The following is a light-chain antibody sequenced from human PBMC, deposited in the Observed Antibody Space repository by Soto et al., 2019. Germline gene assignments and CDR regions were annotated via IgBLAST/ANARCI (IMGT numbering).Light chain of an antibody. CDR2: DVS. Sequence: QSVLTQPASVSGSPGQSITISCTGTSRDIGGYNWVSWYQQHPGKAPKLMIYDVSDRPSGVSNRFSGSKSGNTASLTISGLQAEDEADYYCSSYTSTSTLWVFGGGTKLTVL. CDR1: SRDIGGYNW. V-gene: IGLV2-14*03. J-gene: IGLJ3*02. CDR3: SSYTSTSTLWV.